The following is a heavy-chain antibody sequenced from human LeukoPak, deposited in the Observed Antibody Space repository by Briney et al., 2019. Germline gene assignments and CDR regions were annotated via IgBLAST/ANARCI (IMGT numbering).Heavy chain of an antibody. V-gene: IGHV3-21*01. D-gene: IGHD3-10*01. CDR3: AREDASGSYYRSLDY. J-gene: IGHJ4*02. CDR2: ITISSRYI. CDR1: GFTFSTYT. Sequence: GGSLRLSCAASGFTFSTYTMNWVRQAPGKGLEWVSSITISSRYICYADSVKGRFTISRDNAKNSLFLHMNSLRAEDTAVYYCAREDASGSYYRSLDYWGQGTLVTVSS.